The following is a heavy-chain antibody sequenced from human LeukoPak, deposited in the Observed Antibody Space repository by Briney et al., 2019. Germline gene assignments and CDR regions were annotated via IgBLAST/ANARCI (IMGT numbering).Heavy chain of an antibody. J-gene: IGHJ4*02. CDR1: GFTFSSYS. V-gene: IGHV3-21*01. CDR3: ARDTGYSSSWYSDY. D-gene: IGHD6-13*01. CDR2: ISSSSSYI. Sequence: GGSLRLSCAASGFTFSSYSMNWVRQAPGKGLEWVSSISSSSSYIYYADSVKGRFTISRDNAKNSLCLQMNSLRAEDTAVYYCARDTGYSSSWYSDYWGQGTLVTVSS.